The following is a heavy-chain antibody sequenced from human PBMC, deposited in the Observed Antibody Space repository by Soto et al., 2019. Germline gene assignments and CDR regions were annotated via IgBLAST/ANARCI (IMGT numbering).Heavy chain of an antibody. Sequence: SETLSLTCTVSGGSINNYYWNWVRQPPGKGLEWIGYIYYSGNTNYNPSLKSRVTISLDTSKNQFSLKLYSVTAADTAVYYCARQGSGYGPRFDPWGQGTLVTVSS. CDR2: IYYSGNT. CDR3: ARQGSGYGPRFDP. CDR1: GGSINNYY. J-gene: IGHJ5*02. D-gene: IGHD5-12*01. V-gene: IGHV4-59*08.